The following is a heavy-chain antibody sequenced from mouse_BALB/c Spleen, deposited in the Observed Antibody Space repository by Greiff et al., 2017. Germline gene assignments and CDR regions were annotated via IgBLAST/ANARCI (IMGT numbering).Heavy chain of an antibody. V-gene: IGHV5-9-4*01. CDR1: GFTFSSYA. Sequence: EVKVVESGGGLVKPGGSLKLSCAASGFTFSSYAMSWVRQSPEKRLEWVAEISSGGSYTYYPDTVTGRFTISRDNAKNTLYLEMSSLRSEDTAMYYCARAPYYGHFDYWGQGTTLTVSS. D-gene: IGHD1-2*01. CDR2: ISSGGSYT. J-gene: IGHJ2*01. CDR3: ARAPYYGHFDY.